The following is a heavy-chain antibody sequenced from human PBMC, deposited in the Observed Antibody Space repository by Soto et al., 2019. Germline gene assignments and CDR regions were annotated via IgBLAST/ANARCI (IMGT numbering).Heavy chain of an antibody. J-gene: IGHJ3*02. Sequence: GGSLRLSCAASGFTFSSYSMNWVRQAPGKGLEWVSSISSSSSYIYYADSVKGRFTISRDNAKNSLYLQMNSLRAEDTAVYYCARVAKKTYSSSWFDAFDIWGQGTMVTVSS. CDR2: ISSSSSYI. D-gene: IGHD6-13*01. V-gene: IGHV3-21*01. CDR1: GFTFSSYS. CDR3: ARVAKKTYSSSWFDAFDI.